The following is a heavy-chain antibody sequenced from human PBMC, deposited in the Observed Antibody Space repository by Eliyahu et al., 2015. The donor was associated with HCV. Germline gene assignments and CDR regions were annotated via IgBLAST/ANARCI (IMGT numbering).Heavy chain of an antibody. CDR2: IKQDGSEK. D-gene: IGHD6-19*01. CDR3: ARRGSGWYGSWFDP. J-gene: IGHJ5*02. CDR1: GFXFSSYW. V-gene: IGHV3-7*01. Sequence: EVQLVESGGGXVQPGGSLXLSCAAXGFXFSSYWMXWVRQAXGKGPGWVANIKQDGSEKYYVDSVKGRFTISRDNAKNSLYLQMNSLRAEDTAVYYCARRGSGWYGSWFDPWGQGTLVTVSS.